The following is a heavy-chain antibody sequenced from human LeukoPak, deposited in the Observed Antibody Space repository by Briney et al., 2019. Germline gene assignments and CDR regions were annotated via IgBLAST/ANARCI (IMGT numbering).Heavy chain of an antibody. CDR2: IYYSGST. D-gene: IGHD3-10*01. J-gene: IGHJ6*03. CDR1: GGSISSYY. CDR3: ARGRGYANYYYYYYMDV. V-gene: IGHV4-59*01. Sequence: SETLSLTCTVSGGSISSYYWSWIRQPPGKGLEWIGYIYYSGSTNYNPSLKSRVTISVDTSKNQFSLKLSSVTAADTAMYYCARGRGYANYYYYYYMDVWGKGTTVTVSS.